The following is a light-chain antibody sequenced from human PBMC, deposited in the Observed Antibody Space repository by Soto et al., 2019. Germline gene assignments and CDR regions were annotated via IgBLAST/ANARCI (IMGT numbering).Light chain of an antibody. Sequence: DTQMTQSPSSVSASVGDRVTITCRASQGINSWLVWYQQKPGKAPKLLIYAASSLQSGVPSRFSGSGSATDFTLTISSLQPEDFATYYCQQSYSTPRTFGQGTKVDIK. J-gene: IGKJ1*01. CDR1: QGINSW. CDR3: QQSYSTPRT. V-gene: IGKV1-12*01. CDR2: AAS.